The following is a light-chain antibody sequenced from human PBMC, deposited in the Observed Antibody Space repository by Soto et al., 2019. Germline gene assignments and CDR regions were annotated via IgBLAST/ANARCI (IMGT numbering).Light chain of an antibody. J-gene: IGLJ1*01. CDR1: ASNVGSYNL. Sequence: QSALTQPASVSGSPGQSITISCTEPASNVGSYNLVSWYQQPPGKAPKPLIYEVSRRPSGVSNRVSGSQSGNTPSLTISGLQAEDEADYYCCSYAGSSTFYVFGTGTKLTVL. V-gene: IGLV2-23*02. CDR2: EVS. CDR3: CSYAGSSTFYV.